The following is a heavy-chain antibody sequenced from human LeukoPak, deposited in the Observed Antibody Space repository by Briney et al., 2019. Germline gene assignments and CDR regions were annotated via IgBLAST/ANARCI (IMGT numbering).Heavy chain of an antibody. J-gene: IGHJ5*02. Sequence: GGSLRLSCAASGFTFSSYSMNWVRQAPGKGLEWVGRIRSNSDGGTIDYAAPVKGRFTLSRDDSKDTLYLQMNSLQTEDTAVYYRATDFYDSTWGQGTLVTVSS. CDR3: ATDFYDST. D-gene: IGHD3-22*01. V-gene: IGHV3-15*07. CDR1: GFTFSSYS. CDR2: IRSNSDGGTI.